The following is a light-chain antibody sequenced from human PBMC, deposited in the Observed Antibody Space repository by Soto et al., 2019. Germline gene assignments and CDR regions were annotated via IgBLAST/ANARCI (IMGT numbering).Light chain of an antibody. J-gene: IGLJ3*02. CDR2: GNS. CDR1: SSNIGAGYD. CDR3: QHYDSRLSGWV. V-gene: IGLV1-40*01. Sequence: QSVLTQPPSVSGAPGQRVTISCTGSSSNIGAGYDVHWYQQLPGTAPKLLIYGNSNRPSGVPDRFSGSKSGTSASLAITGLHAEDEADYYCQHYDSRLSGWVFGGGTKLTVL.